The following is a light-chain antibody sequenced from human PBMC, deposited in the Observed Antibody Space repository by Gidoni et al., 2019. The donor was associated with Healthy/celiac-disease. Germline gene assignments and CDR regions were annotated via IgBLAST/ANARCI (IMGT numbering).Light chain of an antibody. Sequence: DIVLSPCLATLSLSPGERATLACRASQSVSSYLALYQQKPGQAPMLLIYDASNRATGIPARFSGSGSGTDFTLTISSLEPEDFAVYYCQQRSNWPPLTFGGGTKVEIK. V-gene: IGKV3-11*01. CDR2: DAS. CDR3: QQRSNWPPLT. J-gene: IGKJ4*01. CDR1: QSVSSY.